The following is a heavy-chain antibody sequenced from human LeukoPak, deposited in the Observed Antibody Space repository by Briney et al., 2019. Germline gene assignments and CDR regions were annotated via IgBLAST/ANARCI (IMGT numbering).Heavy chain of an antibody. J-gene: IGHJ4*02. V-gene: IGHV6-1*01. Sequence: SQTLSLTFAISGDSVSSNSAAWNWIRQSPSRGLEWLGRTYYRSKWYNDYAVSVKSRITINPDTSKNQFSLQLNSVTPEDTAVYYCARAKRSGYREFGGFDYWGQGTLVTVSS. D-gene: IGHD3-3*01. CDR3: ARAKRSGYREFGGFDY. CDR1: GDSVSSNSAA. CDR2: TYYRSKWYN.